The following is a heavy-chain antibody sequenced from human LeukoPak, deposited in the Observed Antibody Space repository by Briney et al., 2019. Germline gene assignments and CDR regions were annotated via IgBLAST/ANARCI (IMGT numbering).Heavy chain of an antibody. CDR2: ISSSSGSI. V-gene: IGHV3-48*01. Sequence: GGSLRLSCAASGFTFRDHGMNWVRQAPGKGLEWISYISSSSGSIYFADSVKGRFTISRDNAENPLYLQMNSLRAEDTAVYYCARDRSDYDYVWGSYRSLHYWGQGTLVTVSS. J-gene: IGHJ4*02. D-gene: IGHD3-16*02. CDR3: ARDRSDYDYVWGSYRSLHY. CDR1: GFTFRDHG.